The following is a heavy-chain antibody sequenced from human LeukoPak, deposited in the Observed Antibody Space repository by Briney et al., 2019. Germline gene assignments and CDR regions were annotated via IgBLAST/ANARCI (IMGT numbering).Heavy chain of an antibody. CDR2: ISAYNGNT. CDR1: GYTFTSYG. CDR3: ARLGSSGWNGPGY. V-gene: IGHV1-18*01. J-gene: IGHJ4*02. D-gene: IGHD6-19*01. Sequence: ASVKVSCKASGYTFTSYGISWVRQAPGQGLEWMGWISAYNGNTNYAQNLQGRVTMTTDTSMSTVYMELRSLRSDDTAVHYRARLGSSGWNGPGYWGQGTLVTVSS.